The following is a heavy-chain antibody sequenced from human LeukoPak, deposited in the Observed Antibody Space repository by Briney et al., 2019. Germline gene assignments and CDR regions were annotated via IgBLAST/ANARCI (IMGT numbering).Heavy chain of an antibody. J-gene: IGHJ5*02. V-gene: IGHV1-2*02. CDR2: INSNSADT. CDR3: AREAITIFGLVRTQTTKGPHRFDP. CDR1: GYTFTGYY. Sequence: ASVKVSCKASGYTFTGYYIHWVRQAPGQGLEWMGWINSNSADTNYAQNFQGRVTMTRDMSTGTVYMELSSLTSEDTAVYYCAREAITIFGLVRTQTTKGPHRFDPWGQGTLVTVSS. D-gene: IGHD3-3*01.